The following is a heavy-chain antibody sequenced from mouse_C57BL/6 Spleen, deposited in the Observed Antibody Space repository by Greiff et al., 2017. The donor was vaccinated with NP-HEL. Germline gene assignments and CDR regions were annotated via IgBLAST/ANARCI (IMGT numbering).Heavy chain of an antibody. Sequence: EVHLVESGEGLVKPGGSLKLSCAASGFTFSSYAMSWVRQTPEKRLEWVAYISSGGDYIYYADTVKGRFTISRDNARNTLYLQMSSLKSEDTAMYYCTRDRVLYYGNYEAMDYWGQGTSVTVSS. D-gene: IGHD2-1*01. CDR3: TRDRVLYYGNYEAMDY. CDR2: ISSGGDYI. CDR1: GFTFSSYA. J-gene: IGHJ4*01. V-gene: IGHV5-9-1*02.